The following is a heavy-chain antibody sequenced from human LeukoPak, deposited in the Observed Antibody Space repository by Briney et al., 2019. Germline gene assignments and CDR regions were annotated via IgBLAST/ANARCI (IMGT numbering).Heavy chain of an antibody. J-gene: IGHJ2*01. CDR2: SYYSGST. CDR1: VGSISSGCYS. V-gene: IGHV4-31*11. D-gene: IGHD5-18*01. Sequence: SETLSLTCAVSVGSISSGCYSWSWIRQPPGKGLQLSGYSYYSGSTYYNPSLKSRVTISVDTSKNQFSLKLSSVTAADTAVYYCARPNPDTAMVPDWYFDLWGRGTLVTVSS. CDR3: ARPNPDTAMVPDWYFDL.